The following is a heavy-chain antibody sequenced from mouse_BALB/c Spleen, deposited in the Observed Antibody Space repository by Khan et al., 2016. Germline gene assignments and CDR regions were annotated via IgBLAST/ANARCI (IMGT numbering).Heavy chain of an antibody. V-gene: IGHV3-2*02. Sequence: EVKLLESGPGLVKPSQSLSLTCTVSGYSITSDYAWSWIRQFPGNKLEWMGYIFYSGSTTYNPSLKSRISITRDTSKNQFFLQLNSVTTEDTATYCCARGDWYFDVWGAGTTVTVSS. CDR3: ARGDWYFDV. CDR1: GYSITSDYA. J-gene: IGHJ1*01. CDR2: IFYSGST.